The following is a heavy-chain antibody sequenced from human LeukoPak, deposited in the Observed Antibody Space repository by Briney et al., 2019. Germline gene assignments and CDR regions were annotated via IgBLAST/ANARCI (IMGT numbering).Heavy chain of an antibody. CDR2: INHSGST. V-gene: IGHV4-34*01. Sequence: SETLSLTCAVYGGSFSGYYWSWIRQPPGKGLEWIGEINHSGSTNYNPSLKSRVTISVDTSKNQFSLKLSSVTAADTAVYYCARGWAGINWFDPWGQGTLVTVSS. CDR1: GGSFSGYY. CDR3: ARGWAGINWFDP. J-gene: IGHJ5*02. D-gene: IGHD6-19*01.